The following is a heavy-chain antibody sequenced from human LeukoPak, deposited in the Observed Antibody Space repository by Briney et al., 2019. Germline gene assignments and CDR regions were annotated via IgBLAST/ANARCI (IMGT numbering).Heavy chain of an antibody. Sequence: GGSLRLSCTASGFTFGDYAMSWFRQAPGKGLEWVGFIRSKADGGTTEYAASVKGRFTISRDDSKSIAYLQMNSLKTEDTAVYYCTRGGRGYYYGSGSYYADYWGQGTLVTVSS. D-gene: IGHD3-10*01. CDR3: TRGGRGYYYGSGSYYADY. CDR2: IRSKADGGTT. J-gene: IGHJ4*02. V-gene: IGHV3-49*03. CDR1: GFTFGDYA.